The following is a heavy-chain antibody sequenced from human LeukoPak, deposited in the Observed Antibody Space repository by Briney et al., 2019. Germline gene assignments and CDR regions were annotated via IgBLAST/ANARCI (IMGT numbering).Heavy chain of an antibody. CDR1: GFTFSNAW. CDR2: IKSKTDGGTT. CDR3: TTDLLWFGELFGFDDPFDY. D-gene: IGHD3-10*01. V-gene: IGHV3-15*01. Sequence: GGSLRLSCAASGFTFSNAWMSWVRQAPGKGLEWVGRIKSKTDGGTTDYAAPVKGRFTISRDDSKNTLYLQMNSLKTEDTAVYYCTTDLLWFGELFGFDDPFDYWGQGTLVTVSS. J-gene: IGHJ4*02.